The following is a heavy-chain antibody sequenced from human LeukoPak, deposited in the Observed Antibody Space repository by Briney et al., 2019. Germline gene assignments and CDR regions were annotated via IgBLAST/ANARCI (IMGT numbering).Heavy chain of an antibody. J-gene: IGHJ3*01. CDR3: ARDRADILTGYNDAFDF. V-gene: IGHV3-7*01. CDR1: GFTFSGYW. Sequence: GGSLRLSCADSGFTFSGYWMSWVRQTPGKGLEWVANIKQDGSETYYVDSVKGRFTISRDNARKSLYLQMNSLRAEDTAVYYCARDRADILTGYNDAFDFWGQGTMVTVSS. CDR2: IKQDGSET. D-gene: IGHD3-9*01.